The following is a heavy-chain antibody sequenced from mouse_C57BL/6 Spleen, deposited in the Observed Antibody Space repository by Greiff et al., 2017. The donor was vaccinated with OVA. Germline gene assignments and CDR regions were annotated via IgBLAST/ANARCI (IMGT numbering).Heavy chain of an antibody. CDR1: GFTFTDYY. V-gene: IGHV7-3*01. D-gene: IGHD4-1*01. CDR3: ARYPSNWDEDYFDY. J-gene: IGHJ2*01. CDR2: IRNKANGYTT. Sequence: EVQGVESGGGLVQPGGSLSLSCAASGFTFTDYYMSWVRQPPGKALEWLGFIRNKANGYTTEYSASVKGRFTISRDNYQSILYLQMNALRAEDSATYYCARYPSNWDEDYFDYWGQGTTLTVSS.